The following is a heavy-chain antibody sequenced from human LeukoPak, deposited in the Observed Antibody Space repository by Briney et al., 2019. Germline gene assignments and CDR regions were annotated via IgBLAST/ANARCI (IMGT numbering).Heavy chain of an antibody. CDR3: ARDHGSGWYYFDY. CDR1: GFTVSSNY. CDR2: IYSGGST. Sequence: GGSLRLSCAASGFTVSSNYMSWVRQAPGKGLEWVSVIYSGGSTYYADSVKGRFTISRDNSKNTLYLQMNSLRAEDTAVYHCARDHGSGWYYFDYWGQGTLVTVSS. D-gene: IGHD6-19*01. V-gene: IGHV3-66*01. J-gene: IGHJ4*02.